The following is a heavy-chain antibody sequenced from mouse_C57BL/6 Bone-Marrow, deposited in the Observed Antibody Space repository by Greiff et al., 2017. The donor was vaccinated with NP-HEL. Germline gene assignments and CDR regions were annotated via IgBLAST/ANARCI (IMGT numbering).Heavy chain of an antibody. J-gene: IGHJ2*01. Sequence: QVQLQQPGAELVRPGSSVKLSCKASGYTFTSYWMDWVKQRPGQGLEWIGNIYPSDSETHYNQKFKDKATLTVDKSSSTAYMQLSSLTSEDSAVYYFARFSLGQDFDYWGGGTATTVTA. CDR1: GYTFTSYW. V-gene: IGHV1-61*01. D-gene: IGHD4-1*01. CDR2: IYPSDSET. CDR3: ARFSLGQDFDY.